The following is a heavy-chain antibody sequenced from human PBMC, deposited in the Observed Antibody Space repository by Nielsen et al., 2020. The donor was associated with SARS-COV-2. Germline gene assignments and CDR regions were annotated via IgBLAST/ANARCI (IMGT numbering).Heavy chain of an antibody. CDR3: ARDGVAARRYYQNWFDP. D-gene: IGHD6-13*01. V-gene: IGHV4-34*01. CDR2: INHSGST. CDR1: GGSFSGYY. J-gene: IGHJ5*02. Sequence: SETLSLTCAVYGGSFSGYYWSWIRQPPGKGLEWIGEINHSGSTNYNPSLKSRVTISVDTSKNQFSLKLSSVTAADTAVYYCARDGVAARRYYQNWFDPWGQGTLVTVSS.